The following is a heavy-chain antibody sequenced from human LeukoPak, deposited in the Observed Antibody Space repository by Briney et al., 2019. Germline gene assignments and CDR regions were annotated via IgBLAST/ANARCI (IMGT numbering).Heavy chain of an antibody. V-gene: IGHV4-39*01. J-gene: IGHJ4*02. CDR3: ARSSGSYSIDY. Sequence: PSETLSLTCTVSGGSISSSSYYWGWIRQPPGQGLEWIGSIYYSGSTYYNPSLKSRVTISVDTSKNQFSLKLSSVTAADTAVYYCARSSGSYSIDYWGQGTLVTVSS. CDR1: GGSISSSSYY. CDR2: IYYSGST. D-gene: IGHD1-26*01.